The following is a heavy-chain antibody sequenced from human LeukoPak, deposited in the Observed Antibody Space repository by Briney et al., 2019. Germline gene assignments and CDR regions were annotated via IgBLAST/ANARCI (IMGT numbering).Heavy chain of an antibody. CDR2: IYSGGST. D-gene: IGHD3-10*01. Sequence: GGSLRLSCAASGFTVSSNYMSWVRQAPGKGLEWVSVIYSGGSTYYADSVKGRFTISRDNSKNTLYLQINSLRAEDTAVYYCAIGTLWFGELSWGQGTLVTVSS. CDR3: AIGTLWFGELS. J-gene: IGHJ4*02. V-gene: IGHV3-53*01. CDR1: GFTVSSNY.